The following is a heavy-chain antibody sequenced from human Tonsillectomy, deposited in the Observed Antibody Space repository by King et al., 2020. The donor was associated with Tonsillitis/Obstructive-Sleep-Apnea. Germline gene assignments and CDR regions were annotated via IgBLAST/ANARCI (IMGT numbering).Heavy chain of an antibody. CDR2: ISHEGSNK. V-gene: IGHV3-30*18. D-gene: IGHD2-15*01. Sequence: VQLVESGGGVVQPGRSLRLSCAASGFTFSSYGMHWVRQAPGKGLEWGSVISHEGSNKYYADSVKGRFTVSRDNSKNTLYLQMNSLRAEDTAVYYCAKVNQVVVVVAATDYWGQGTLVTVSS. J-gene: IGHJ4*02. CDR1: GFTFSSYG. CDR3: AKVNQVVVVVAATDY.